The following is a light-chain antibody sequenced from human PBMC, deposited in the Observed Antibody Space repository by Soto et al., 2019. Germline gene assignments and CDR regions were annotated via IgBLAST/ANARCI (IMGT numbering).Light chain of an antibody. Sequence: QSALTQPPSASGSPGQSVTISCTGTKNDIGVYDFVSWYQHHPGKAPRLIIYEVVQRPSGVPDRFSGSKSGNTASLTISGLQVEDEAHYFCSSYTSASALAIFGGGTKVTVL. CDR2: EVV. CDR1: KNDIGVYDF. J-gene: IGLJ2*01. V-gene: IGLV2-18*02. CDR3: SSYTSASALAI.